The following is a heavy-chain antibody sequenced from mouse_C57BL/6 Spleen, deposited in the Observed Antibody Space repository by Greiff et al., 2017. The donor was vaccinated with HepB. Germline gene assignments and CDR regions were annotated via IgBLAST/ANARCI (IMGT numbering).Heavy chain of an antibody. J-gene: IGHJ1*03. Sequence: VKLVESGAELVKPGASVKLSCKASGYTFTSYWMHWVKQRPGQGLEWIGMIHPNSGSTNYNEKFKSKATLTVDKSSSTAYMQLSSLTSEDSAVYYCARSVGRDWYFDVWGTGTTVTVSS. CDR3: ARSVGRDWYFDV. D-gene: IGHD4-1*01. V-gene: IGHV1-64*01. CDR2: IHPNSGST. CDR1: GYTFTSYW.